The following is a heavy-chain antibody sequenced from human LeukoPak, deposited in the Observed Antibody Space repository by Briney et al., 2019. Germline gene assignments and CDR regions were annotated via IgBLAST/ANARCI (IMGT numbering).Heavy chain of an antibody. J-gene: IGHJ4*02. CDR3: ARVGEGHSVNHSDW. V-gene: IGHV3-20*04. D-gene: IGHD1-14*01. Sequence: GGSLRLSCAAFGFTFDDYGMTWVRQAPGKGLKWVSNINWNGGSTGYADSVKGRFTISRDNSKNTLYLQMNSLRDEDTAIYFCARVGEGHSVNHSDWWGQGTLVTVSS. CDR1: GFTFDDYG. CDR2: INWNGGST.